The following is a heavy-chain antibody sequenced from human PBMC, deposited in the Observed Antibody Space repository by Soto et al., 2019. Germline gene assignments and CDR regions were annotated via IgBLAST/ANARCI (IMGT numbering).Heavy chain of an antibody. CDR2: INHSGST. D-gene: IGHD4-17*01. CDR1: GGSFSGYY. CDR3: ASQHGDSDWFDP. V-gene: IGHV4-34*01. J-gene: IGHJ5*02. Sequence: PSETLSLTCAVYGGSFSGYYWSWIRQPPGKGLEWIGEINHSGSTNYNPSLKSRVTISVDTSKNQFSLKLSSVTAADTAVYYCASQHGDSDWFDPWGQGTLVTVSS.